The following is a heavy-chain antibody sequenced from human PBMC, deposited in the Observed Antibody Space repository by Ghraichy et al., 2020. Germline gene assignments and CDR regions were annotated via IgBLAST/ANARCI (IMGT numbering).Heavy chain of an antibody. J-gene: IGHJ4*02. V-gene: IGHV4-4*07. CDR1: GGSISRYN. Sequence: SETLSLTCTVSGGSISRYNWSWIRQPGGKGLEWIGHIYISGATNYNPSLKSRVTMSVDTSKNQFSLKLSSVTAADTAVYYCARVISPSGSYPRVDYFDYWGQGTLVTVSS. CDR2: IYISGAT. D-gene: IGHD1-26*01. CDR3: ARVISPSGSYPRVDYFDY.